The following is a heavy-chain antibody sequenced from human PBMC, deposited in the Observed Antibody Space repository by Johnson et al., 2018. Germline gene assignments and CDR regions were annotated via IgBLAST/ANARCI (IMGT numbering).Heavy chain of an antibody. V-gene: IGHV1-69*06. CDR1: GGSFSSYA. Sequence: QVQLQESGAEVKKPGSSVKVSCKASGGSFSSYAISWVRQAPGQGLEWMGNIIPMYDTTKYAQKFQDRIAISADKPTPTTYMELSSLRSEDTAIYYCARDSPHYVILSTFPFGDSVYYYGMDVWGQGTTVTVSS. CDR2: IIPMYDTT. J-gene: IGHJ6*02. D-gene: IGHD3-9*01. CDR3: ARDSPHYVILSTFPFGDSVYYYGMDV.